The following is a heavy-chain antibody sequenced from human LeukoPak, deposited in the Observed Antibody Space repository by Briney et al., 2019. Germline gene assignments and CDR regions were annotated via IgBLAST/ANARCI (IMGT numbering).Heavy chain of an antibody. Sequence: GGSLRLSCAASGFTFSSYEMNWVRQAPGKGLEWVPYISSSGSTIYYADSVKGRFTIPRDNAKNSLYLQMNSLRAEDTAVYYCARVGFGELSDWGQGTLVTVSS. D-gene: IGHD3-10*01. CDR3: ARVGFGELSD. V-gene: IGHV3-48*03. J-gene: IGHJ4*02. CDR2: ISSSGSTI. CDR1: GFTFSSYE.